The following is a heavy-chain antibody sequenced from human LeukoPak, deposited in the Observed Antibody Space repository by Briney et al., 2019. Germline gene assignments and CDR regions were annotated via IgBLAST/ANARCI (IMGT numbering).Heavy chain of an antibody. CDR2: IYYSGST. D-gene: IGHD4-11*01. Sequence: PSETLSLTCTVSGGSISSSSYYWGWIRQPPGKGLEWIGSIYYSGSTYYNPSLKSRVTISVDTSKNQFSLKLSSVTAADTAVYYCATRLTTPGSPYYYYVMDVWGQGTTVTVSS. CDR3: ATRLTTPGSPYYYYVMDV. V-gene: IGHV4-39*01. J-gene: IGHJ6*02. CDR1: GGSISSSSYY.